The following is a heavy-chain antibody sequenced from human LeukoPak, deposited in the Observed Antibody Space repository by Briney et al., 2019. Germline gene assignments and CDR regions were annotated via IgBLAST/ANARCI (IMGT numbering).Heavy chain of an antibody. D-gene: IGHD5-18*01. CDR2: IYPGDSDT. J-gene: IGHJ4*02. V-gene: IGHV5-51*01. Sequence: KGGESLQISCKGSGSSFTSYWIGWVRQMPGKGLEWMGIIYPGDSDTRYSPSFQGQVTISADKSITTAYLQWSSLKASDTAMYYCAGHYGYSYGTLYLDYWGQGTLVTVSS. CDR1: GSSFTSYW. CDR3: AGHYGYSYGTLYLDY.